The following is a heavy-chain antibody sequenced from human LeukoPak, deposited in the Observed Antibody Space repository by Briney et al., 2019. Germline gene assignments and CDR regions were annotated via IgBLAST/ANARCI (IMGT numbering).Heavy chain of an antibody. J-gene: IGHJ4*02. CDR2: TYYRSKWYN. D-gene: IGHD2-2*01. CDR1: GDSVSSNSAT. V-gene: IGHV6-1*01. CDR3: ARPRGCGSARCNNFDS. Sequence: SQTLSLTCAISGDSVSSNSATWNWIRQSPSRGLEWLGRTYYRSKWYNDYAVSVKSRITINPDTSKNQFSLQLNSVTPEDTAVYYCARPRGCGSARCNNFDSWGQGTLVTVSS.